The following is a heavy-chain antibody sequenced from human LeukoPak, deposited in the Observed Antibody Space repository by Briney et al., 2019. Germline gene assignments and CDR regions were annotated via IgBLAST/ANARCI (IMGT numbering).Heavy chain of an antibody. J-gene: IGHJ6*03. CDR3: ARDPYNGYYGDDYYYYMDV. CDR1: GFTFSNYN. V-gene: IGHV3-21*01. Sequence: GGSLRLSCAASGFTFSNYNMNWVRQTPGKGLEWVSSITRDSIYTFYADSVKGRFTISRDNAKNSLSLQMNSLRAEDTAVYYCARDPYNGYYGDDYYYYMDVWGKGTTVTVSS. CDR2: ITRDSIYT. D-gene: IGHD4-17*01.